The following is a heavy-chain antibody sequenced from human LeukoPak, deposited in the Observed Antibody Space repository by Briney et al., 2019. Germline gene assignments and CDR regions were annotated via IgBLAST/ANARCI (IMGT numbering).Heavy chain of an antibody. V-gene: IGHV3-23*01. J-gene: IGHJ5*02. Sequence: GGSLRLSCAASGFTFSNSAMSWVRQAPGKGLEWVSAISGSGGSTYYADSVKGRFTISRDNAKNSLYLQMNSLRAEDTAVYYCARDHGILIPWGQGTLVTVSS. D-gene: IGHD3-9*01. CDR3: ARDHGILIP. CDR1: GFTFSNSA. CDR2: ISGSGGST.